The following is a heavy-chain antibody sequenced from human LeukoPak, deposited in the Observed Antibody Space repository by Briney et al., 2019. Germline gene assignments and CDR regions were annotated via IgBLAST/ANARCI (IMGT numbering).Heavy chain of an antibody. CDR2: TYYRSKLYS. CDR1: GEIVSSINGA. CDR3: ARDFGTPGLFSFDY. V-gene: IGHV6-1*01. Sequence: SQTLSVTCAISGEIVSSINGAWNWIRQSPSRGLEWLGRTYYRSKLYSDYALSVKGRITINPDTSRNQYSLQLDSVTPEYSAVFYCARDFGTPGLFSFDYWGQGTLVTVSS. J-gene: IGHJ4*02. D-gene: IGHD3-16*01.